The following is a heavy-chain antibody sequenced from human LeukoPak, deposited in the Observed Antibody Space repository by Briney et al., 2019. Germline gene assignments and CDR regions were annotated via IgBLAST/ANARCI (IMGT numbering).Heavy chain of an antibody. D-gene: IGHD3-22*01. CDR3: AKDYYYDSSGYYLDY. CDR2: ISYDGSNK. Sequence: GASLRLSCAASGFTFSSYGMRWVRPAPGKGLEWVAVISYDGSNKYYADSVKGRITISRDNSKNTLYLQMNSLRAEDTAVYYCAKDYYYDSSGYYLDYWGQGTLVTVSS. V-gene: IGHV3-30*18. J-gene: IGHJ4*02. CDR1: GFTFSSYG.